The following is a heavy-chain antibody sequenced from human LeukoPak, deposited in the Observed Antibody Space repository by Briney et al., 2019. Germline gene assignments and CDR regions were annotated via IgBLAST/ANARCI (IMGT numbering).Heavy chain of an antibody. J-gene: IGHJ4*02. V-gene: IGHV4-39*01. CDR3: AKLVDYAYFDY. Sequence: PSEILSLTCTVSGGSISSSSYYWGWIRQPPGKGLEWIGSIYYSGSTYYNPSLKSRVTISVDTSKNQFSLKLSSVTAADTAVYYCAKLVDYAYFDYWGQGTLVTVSS. CDR2: IYYSGST. CDR1: GGSISSSSYY. D-gene: IGHD4-17*01.